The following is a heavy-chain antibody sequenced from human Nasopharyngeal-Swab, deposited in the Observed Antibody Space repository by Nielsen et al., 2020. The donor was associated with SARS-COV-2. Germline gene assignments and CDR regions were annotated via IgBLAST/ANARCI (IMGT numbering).Heavy chain of an antibody. CDR2: ISWNSGSI. Sequence: SLKISCAASGFTFDDYAMHWVRQAPGKGLEWVSGISWNSGSIGYADSVKGRFTISRDNAKNSLYLQMNSLRAEDTALYYCAKDKGRSISWYDYWGQGTLVTVSS. V-gene: IGHV3-9*01. CDR3: AKDKGRSISWYDY. CDR1: GFTFDDYA. J-gene: IGHJ4*02. D-gene: IGHD6-13*01.